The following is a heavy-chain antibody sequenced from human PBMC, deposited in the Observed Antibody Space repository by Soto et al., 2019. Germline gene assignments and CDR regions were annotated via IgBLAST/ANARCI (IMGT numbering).Heavy chain of an antibody. Sequence: GGSLRLSCAASGFTFSRYAMNWVRQAPGKGLEWVSAISGSGGSTYYADSVKGRFTISRDNSKNTLYLQMNSPRAEDTAVYYCAKSRPYCDFWSGYYGLGLDYYYGVDVWGQGTTVTVSS. V-gene: IGHV3-23*01. J-gene: IGHJ6*02. D-gene: IGHD3-3*01. CDR3: AKSRPYCDFWSGYYGLGLDYYYGVDV. CDR2: ISGSGGST. CDR1: GFTFSRYA.